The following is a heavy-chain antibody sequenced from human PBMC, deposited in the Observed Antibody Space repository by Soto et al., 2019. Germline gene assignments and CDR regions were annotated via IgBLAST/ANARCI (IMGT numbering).Heavy chain of an antibody. D-gene: IGHD1-1*01. CDR3: ARGHWNYYYYYGMDV. Sequence: VASVKVSCKASGYTFTSYGISWVRQAPGQGLEWMGWISAYNGNTNYAQKLQGRVTMTTDTSTSTAYMELRSLRSDDTAVYYCARGHWNYYYYYGMDVWGQGTTVTVSS. CDR2: ISAYNGNT. V-gene: IGHV1-18*01. J-gene: IGHJ6*02. CDR1: GYTFTSYG.